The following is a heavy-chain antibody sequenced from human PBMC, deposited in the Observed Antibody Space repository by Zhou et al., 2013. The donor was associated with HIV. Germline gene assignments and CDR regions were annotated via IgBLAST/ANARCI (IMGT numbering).Heavy chain of an antibody. D-gene: IGHD6-19*01. CDR2: ISSYRGHT. Sequence: QVQLVQSGPEVKTPGASVKVSCKASGYILTGFGISWVRQAPGQGLEWMGWISSYRGHTNYAQKLQGRVSVTTDTSTNTAYMELRSLRSDDTAVYYCARALSTRWIGGGFYYMDVWGKGTTVAVS. CDR1: GYILTGFG. V-gene: IGHV1-18*01. J-gene: IGHJ6*03. CDR3: ARALSTRWIGGGFYYMDV.